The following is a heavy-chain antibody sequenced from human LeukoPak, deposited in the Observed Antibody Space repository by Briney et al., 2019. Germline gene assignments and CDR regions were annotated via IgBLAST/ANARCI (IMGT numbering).Heavy chain of an antibody. CDR1: GFTFSTYW. V-gene: IGHV3-30*03. Sequence: PGGSLRLSCSASGFTFSTYWMSWVRQAPGKGLEWVAVISYDGSEKHYADPVKGRFTISRDNSKNTLYLQMNSLRAEDTAVYYCAREGSSGYYPSWGQGILVTVSS. CDR2: ISYDGSEK. D-gene: IGHD3-22*01. J-gene: IGHJ4*02. CDR3: AREGSSGYYPS.